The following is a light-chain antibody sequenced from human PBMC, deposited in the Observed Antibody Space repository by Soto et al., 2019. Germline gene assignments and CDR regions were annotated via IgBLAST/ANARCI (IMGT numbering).Light chain of an antibody. CDR1: SRDVGRYNL. Sequence: QSALAQPASVSGSPGQSITISCTGSSRDVGRYNLVSWYQQYPGKAPKLMIYEDTQRPSGVSNRFSGSKSGNTASLTISGLQADDEADYYCCSYAGSSIYVVFGGGTEVTVL. CDR2: EDT. CDR3: CSYAGSSIYVV. V-gene: IGLV2-23*01. J-gene: IGLJ2*01.